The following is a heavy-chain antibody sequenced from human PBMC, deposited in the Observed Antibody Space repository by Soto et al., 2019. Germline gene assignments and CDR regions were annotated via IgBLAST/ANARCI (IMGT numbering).Heavy chain of an antibody. J-gene: IGHJ5*02. CDR1: GGTFSSYG. CDR3: ASEGVADGIFEPWYDH. CDR2: IIPIFGTA. V-gene: IGHV1-69*13. Sequence: SVKVSCKASGGTFSSYGISWVRQAPGQGLEWMGGIIPIFGTANYAQKFRGRVRITADESTSTAYMDLSSLRSEDTAVYYCASEGVADGIFEPWYDHCGQGSRVTVPS. D-gene: IGHD6-13*01.